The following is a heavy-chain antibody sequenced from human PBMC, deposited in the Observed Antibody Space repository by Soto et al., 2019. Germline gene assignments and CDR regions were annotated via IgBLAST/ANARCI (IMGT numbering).Heavy chain of an antibody. CDR2: ISYEGSNT. CDR3: ARVTPGNNLYYFSGLDF. CDR1: GFTFDTYG. Sequence: GGSLRLSCVASGFTFDTYGIHWVRQAPGKGLQWVALISYEGSNTYYADSVRGRFTISRDNSKNTLYLQMNTLRPEDTGVYYCARVTPGNNLYYFSGLDFWGEGTSVTVSS. D-gene: IGHD1-1*01. J-gene: IGHJ6*04. V-gene: IGHV3-30-3*01.